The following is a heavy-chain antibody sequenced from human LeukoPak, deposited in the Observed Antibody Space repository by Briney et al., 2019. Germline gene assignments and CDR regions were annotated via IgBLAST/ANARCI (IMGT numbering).Heavy chain of an antibody. CDR2: INHSGST. D-gene: IGHD2-15*01. CDR3: ARVSVSRYCSGGSCYSYYYYGMDV. J-gene: IGHJ6*04. CDR1: GGSFSGYY. Sequence: SETLSLTCAVYGGSFSGYYWSWIRQPPGKGLEWIGEINHSGSTNYNPSLKSRVTISVDTSKNQFSVKLSSVTAADTAVYYCARVSVSRYCSGGSCYSYYYYGMDVWGKGTTVTVSS. V-gene: IGHV4-34*01.